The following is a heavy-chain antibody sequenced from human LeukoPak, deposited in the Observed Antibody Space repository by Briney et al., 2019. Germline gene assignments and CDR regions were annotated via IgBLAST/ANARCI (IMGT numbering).Heavy chain of an antibody. V-gene: IGHV4-30-2*01. Sequence: PSQTLSLTCAVSGGSISSGGYSWSWIRQPPGKGLEWIGYIYHSGSTYYNPSLKSRVTISVDRSKNQFSLKLSSVTAADTAVYYCAGDPIFGVVIILGYWGQGTLVTVSS. CDR1: GGSISSGGYS. D-gene: IGHD3-3*01. CDR2: IYHSGST. CDR3: AGDPIFGVVIILGY. J-gene: IGHJ4*02.